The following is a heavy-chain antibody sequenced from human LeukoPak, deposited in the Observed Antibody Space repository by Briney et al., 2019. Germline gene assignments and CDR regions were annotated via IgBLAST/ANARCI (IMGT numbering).Heavy chain of an antibody. V-gene: IGHV3-43*02. D-gene: IGHD6-13*01. CDR3: ARVGSTAAAGTVDY. Sequence: GGSLRLSCAASGFTFHNYAIHWVRQAPGKGLEWVSLTSGDGITTYFADSVKGRFTISRDNAENSLYLQMNSLRAEDTALYYCARVGSTAAAGTVDYWGQGTLVTVSS. CDR2: TSGDGITT. J-gene: IGHJ4*02. CDR1: GFTFHNYA.